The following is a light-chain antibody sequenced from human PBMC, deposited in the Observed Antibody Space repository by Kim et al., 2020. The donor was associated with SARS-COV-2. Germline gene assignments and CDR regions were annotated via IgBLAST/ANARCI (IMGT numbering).Light chain of an antibody. V-gene: IGLV1-44*01. CDR1: SSNIRSNT. J-gene: IGLJ1*01. CDR3: AAWDDSLNGPV. CDR2: TNS. Sequence: GERVTISCSGSSSNIRSNTVTWYQRHPGTAPKLLIYTNSQRPSGVPDRFSGSKSGTSASLAISGLQSEDEADYYCAAWDDSLNGPVFGTGTKVTVL.